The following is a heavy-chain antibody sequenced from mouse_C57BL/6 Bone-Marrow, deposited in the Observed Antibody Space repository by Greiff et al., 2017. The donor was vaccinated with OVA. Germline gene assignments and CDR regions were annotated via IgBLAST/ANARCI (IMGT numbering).Heavy chain of an antibody. CDR2: INPSTGGT. Sequence: EVQGVESGPELVKPGASVKISCKASGYSFTGYYMNWVKQNPEKSLEWIGEINPSTGGTTYNQKFKAKATLTVDKSSSTAYMQLKSLTSEDSAVYYCARGGTSPFAYWGQGTLVTVSA. CDR3: ARGGTSPFAY. D-gene: IGHD4-1*01. J-gene: IGHJ3*01. CDR1: GYSFTGYY. V-gene: IGHV1-42*01.